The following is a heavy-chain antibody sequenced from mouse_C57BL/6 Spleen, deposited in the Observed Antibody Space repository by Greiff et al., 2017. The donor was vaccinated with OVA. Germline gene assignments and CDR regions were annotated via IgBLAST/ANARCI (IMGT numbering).Heavy chain of an antibody. CDR3: ARRDYSNPYYFDY. CDR1: GFTFSDYG. D-gene: IGHD2-5*01. V-gene: IGHV5-17*01. Sequence: EVKLMESGGGLVKPGGSLKLSCAASGFTFSDYGMHWVRQAPEKGLEWVAYISSGSSTIYYADTVKGRFTISRDNAKNTLFLQMTSLRSEDTAMYYCARRDYSNPYYFDYWGQGTTLTVSS. CDR2: ISSGSSTI. J-gene: IGHJ2*01.